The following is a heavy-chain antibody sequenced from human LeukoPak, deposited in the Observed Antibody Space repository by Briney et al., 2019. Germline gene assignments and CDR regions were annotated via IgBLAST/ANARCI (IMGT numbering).Heavy chain of an antibody. Sequence: GASVKVSCKVSGYTLTELSMHWVRQAPGKGVEGMGGFDPEDGETIYAQKFQGRVTMTEDTSTDKDYMEMRRLRSEHTAVYYCATALPKSMIVVVIFYYWGQGTLVTVSS. CDR3: ATALPKSMIVVVIFYY. D-gene: IGHD3-22*01. CDR1: GYTLTELS. V-gene: IGHV1-24*01. CDR2: FDPEDGET. J-gene: IGHJ4*02.